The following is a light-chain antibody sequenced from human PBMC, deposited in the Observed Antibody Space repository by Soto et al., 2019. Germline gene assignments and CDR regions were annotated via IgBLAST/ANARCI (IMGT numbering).Light chain of an antibody. CDR1: QSVSSSY. CDR2: GAS. J-gene: IGKJ4*01. V-gene: IGKV3-20*01. CDR3: QQYGSSPPLT. Sequence: DSVLTQSPGTLSLSPGERATLSCRASQSVSSSYLACYQQKPGQAPRLLIYGASSSATGIPDRFSGSGSGTDFTLTISRLEPEDFAVYYCQQYGSSPPLTFGGGTKVEIK.